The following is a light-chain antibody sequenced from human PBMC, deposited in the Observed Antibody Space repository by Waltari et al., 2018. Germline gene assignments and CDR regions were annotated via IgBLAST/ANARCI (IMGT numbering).Light chain of an antibody. CDR1: QSVSSSY. CDR3: QQYGSSPGNS. V-gene: IGKV3-20*01. J-gene: IGKJ2*03. CDR2: GAS. Sequence: EIVLTQSPGTLSLSPGERATLSCRASQSVSSSYLAWYQQKPGQAPRRLIYGASSRATGIPDRFSGSGSGTDFTLTISRLEPEDFAVYYCQQYGSSPGNSFGQGTKLEIK.